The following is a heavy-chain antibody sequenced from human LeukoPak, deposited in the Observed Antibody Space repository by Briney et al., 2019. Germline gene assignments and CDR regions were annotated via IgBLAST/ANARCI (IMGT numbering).Heavy chain of an antibody. CDR1: GGTFSSYA. D-gene: IGHD5-12*01. J-gene: IGHJ6*03. V-gene: IGHV1-69*05. CDR3: ARDRRSGYNLYYYYYYMDV. CDR2: IIPIFGTA. Sequence: ASVKVSCKASGGTFSSYAISWVRQAPGQGLEWMGGIIPIFGTANYAQKFQGRVTITTDESTSTAYMELSSLRSEDTAVYYCARDRRSGYNLYYYYYYMDVWGKGTTVTVSS.